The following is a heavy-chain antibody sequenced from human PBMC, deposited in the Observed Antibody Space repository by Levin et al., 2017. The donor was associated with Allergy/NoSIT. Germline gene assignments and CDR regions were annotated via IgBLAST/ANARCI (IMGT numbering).Heavy chain of an antibody. CDR1: GYTFRNYG. Sequence: ASVKVSCKASGYTFRNYGISWVRQAPGRGLEWLGWISTDTGNRHYAQNLQGRVTMTTDTSTDTAHLDLRSLRSDDTAIYYCSRFVVGAKGWFDPWGQGTPVTVSS. CDR2: ISTDTGNR. D-gene: IGHD2-21*01. V-gene: IGHV1-18*01. CDR3: SRFVVGAKGWFDP. J-gene: IGHJ5*02.